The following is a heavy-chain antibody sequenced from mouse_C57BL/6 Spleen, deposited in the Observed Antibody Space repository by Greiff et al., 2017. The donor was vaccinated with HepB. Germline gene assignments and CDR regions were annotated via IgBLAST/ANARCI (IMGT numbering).Heavy chain of an antibody. CDR1: GFTFSDYY. CDR2: ISNGGGST. Sequence: EVQWVESGGGLVQPGGSLKLSCAASGFTFSDYYMYWVRQTPEKRLEWVAYISNGGGSTYYPDTVKGRFTISRDNAKNTLYLQMSRLKSEDTAMYYCGGDWFAYWGQGTLVTVSA. J-gene: IGHJ3*01. CDR3: GGDWFAY. V-gene: IGHV5-12*01.